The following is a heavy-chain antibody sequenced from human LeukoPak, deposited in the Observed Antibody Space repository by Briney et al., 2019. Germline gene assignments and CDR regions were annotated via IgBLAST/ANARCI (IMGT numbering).Heavy chain of an antibody. D-gene: IGHD3-10*01. CDR3: ARDLRGY. CDR1: GFTFSIYG. J-gene: IGHJ4*02. V-gene: IGHV3-23*01. Sequence: GGSLRLSCAASGFTFSIYGMSWVRQAPGRGLEWVSAMSGSGGSTYYADSVKGRFTISRDNAKNSLYLQMNSLRAEDTAVYYCARDLRGYWDQGTLVTVSS. CDR2: MSGSGGST.